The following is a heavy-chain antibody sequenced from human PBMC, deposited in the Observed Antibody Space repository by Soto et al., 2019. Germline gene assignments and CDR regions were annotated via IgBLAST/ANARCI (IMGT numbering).Heavy chain of an antibody. D-gene: IGHD1-26*01. CDR3: ARHWARSGSYYYYYGMDV. CDR1: GYSFTSYW. J-gene: IGHJ6*02. V-gene: IGHV5-51*01. Sequence: GESLKISCKGSGYSFTSYWIGWVRQMPGKGLEWMGIIYPGDSDTRYSPSFQGQVTISADKSISTAYLQWSSLKASDTAMYYCARHWARSGSYYYYYGMDVWGQGTTVTVSS. CDR2: IYPGDSDT.